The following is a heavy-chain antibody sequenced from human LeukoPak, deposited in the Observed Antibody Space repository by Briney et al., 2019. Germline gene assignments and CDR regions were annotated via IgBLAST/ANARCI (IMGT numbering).Heavy chain of an antibody. J-gene: IGHJ4*02. Sequence: SETLSLTCAVYGGSFSGDYWNWIRQPPGKGLEYIGEINHSGSTNSNPSLKSRVTISVDRSKNQFSLKLSSVTAADTAVYYCARRPRYSSGWYYFDSWGQGTLVTVSS. CDR1: GGSFSGDY. CDR3: ARRPRYSSGWYYFDS. V-gene: IGHV4-34*01. CDR2: INHSGST. D-gene: IGHD6-19*01.